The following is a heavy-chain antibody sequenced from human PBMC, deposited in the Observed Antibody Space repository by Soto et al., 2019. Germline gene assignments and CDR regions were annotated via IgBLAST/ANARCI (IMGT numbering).Heavy chain of an antibody. CDR2: INPNSGGT. Sequence: ASVKVSCKASGYTFTGYYMHWVRQAPGQGLEWMGWINPNSGGTNYAQKFQGRVTMTRDTSISTAYMELSRLRSDDTAVYYCARDFQRYCSGGSCCWFDPWGQGTLVTVSS. D-gene: IGHD2-15*01. V-gene: IGHV1-2*02. CDR3: ARDFQRYCSGGSCCWFDP. J-gene: IGHJ5*02. CDR1: GYTFTGYY.